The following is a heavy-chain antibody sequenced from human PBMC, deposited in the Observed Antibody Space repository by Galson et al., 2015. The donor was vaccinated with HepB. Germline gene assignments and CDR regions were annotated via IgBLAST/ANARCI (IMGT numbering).Heavy chain of an antibody. D-gene: IGHD4-17*01. CDR2: IKQDGSEK. CDR3: VRYRVTTGKYFDY. Sequence: SLRLSCASSGFTFSGYWMSWVRQAPGKGLEWVANIKQDGSEKYNVDSVKDRFTISRDNAKNSLYLQMNSLRAEDTAVYYCVRYRVTTGKYFDYWGQGTLVTVSS. V-gene: IGHV3-7*03. CDR1: GFTFSGYW. J-gene: IGHJ4*02.